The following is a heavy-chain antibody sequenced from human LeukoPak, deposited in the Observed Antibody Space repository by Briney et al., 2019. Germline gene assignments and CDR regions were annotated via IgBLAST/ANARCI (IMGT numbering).Heavy chain of an antibody. CDR1: GFTFSSYA. J-gene: IGHJ6*02. V-gene: IGHV3-30*04. CDR3: VRSLFDGFYYYGMDV. CDR2: ISYDGSNK. Sequence: GGSLRLSCAASGFTFSSYAMHWVRQAPGKGLEWVAVISYDGSNKYYADSVKGRSTISRDNSKNTLYLQMNSLRAEDTAVYYCVRSLFDGFYYYGMDVWGQGTTVTVSS. D-gene: IGHD5-24*01.